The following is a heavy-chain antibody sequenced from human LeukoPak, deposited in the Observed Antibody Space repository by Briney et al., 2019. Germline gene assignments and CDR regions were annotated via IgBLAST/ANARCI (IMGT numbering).Heavy chain of an antibody. V-gene: IGHV4-59*02. CDR2: IYYTRTT. CDR1: GGSVTSYY. CDR3: AREMSTISSAFDI. D-gene: IGHD5-24*01. Sequence: PSETLSLTCTVSGGSVTSYYWSWIRQPPGKGLEWIGSIYYTRTTNYNPSLKSRVTISLDTSKNQFSLKLSSVTAADTAVYYCAREMSTISSAFDIWGQGTMVTVSS. J-gene: IGHJ3*02.